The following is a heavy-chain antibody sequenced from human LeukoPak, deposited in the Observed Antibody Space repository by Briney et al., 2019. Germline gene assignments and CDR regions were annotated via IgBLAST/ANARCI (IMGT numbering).Heavy chain of an antibody. CDR2: IWYDGSSQ. V-gene: IGHV3-33*08. Sequence: PGGSLRLSCAASGFTFSSYWMSWVRQAPGKGLEWVAVIWYDGSSQYYADTVKGRFTISRDNSNNTLFLQMNSLRAEDTAVYYCARDDRGSYSTNAIDYWGQGTLVTVSS. J-gene: IGHJ4*02. CDR3: ARDDRGSYSTNAIDY. CDR1: GFTFSSYW. D-gene: IGHD1-26*01.